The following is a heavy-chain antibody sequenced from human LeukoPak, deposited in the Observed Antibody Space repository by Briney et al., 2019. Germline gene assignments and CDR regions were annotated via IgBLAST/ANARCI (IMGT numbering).Heavy chain of an antibody. CDR1: GYTFTNYG. CDR2: INPNSGGT. J-gene: IGHJ5*02. D-gene: IGHD4-17*01. CDR3: AREDYGDSGWFDP. V-gene: IGHV1-2*02. Sequence: ASVKVSCKASGYTFTNYGISWVRQAPGQGLEWMGWINPNSGGTNYGQKFQGRVTMTRDTSISTAYMELSRLRSDDTAVYYCAREDYGDSGWFDPWGQGTLVTVSS.